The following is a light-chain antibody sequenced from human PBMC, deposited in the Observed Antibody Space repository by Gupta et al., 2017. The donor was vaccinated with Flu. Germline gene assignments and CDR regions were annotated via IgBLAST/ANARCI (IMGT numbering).Light chain of an antibody. J-gene: IGLJ1*01. CDR2: KNS. V-gene: IGLV1-44*01. Sequence: QSVLTQPPSASGTPGQRVTISCSGSSSNIGRNTVNWYQQVPGMAPRVLIYKNSVRPSGVPDRFSGSKSGTAASLAISRLQAEEEADYYCAAWDDSLNEVFGTGTKVTVL. CDR1: SSNIGRNT. CDR3: AAWDDSLNEV.